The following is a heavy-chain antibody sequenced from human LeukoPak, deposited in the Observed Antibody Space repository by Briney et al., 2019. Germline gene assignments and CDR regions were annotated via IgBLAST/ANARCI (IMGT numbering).Heavy chain of an antibody. J-gene: IGHJ4*02. CDR2: ISSSSHT. Sequence: GGSLRLSCAASGFTFTTYSMNWVRQAPGKGLEWVSSISSSSHTYYADSVKGRFTISRDSAQNLLHLQMNSLRVEDTALYFCAKRVGGTPDNWGLGTLVTVSS. CDR1: GFTFTTYS. CDR3: AKRVGGTPDN. V-gene: IGHV3-21*04. D-gene: IGHD1-26*01.